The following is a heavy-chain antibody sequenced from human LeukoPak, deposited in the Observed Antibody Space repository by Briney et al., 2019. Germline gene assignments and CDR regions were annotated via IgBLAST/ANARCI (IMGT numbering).Heavy chain of an antibody. J-gene: IGHJ4*02. V-gene: IGHV3-48*04. CDR2: ISSSSSTI. D-gene: IGHD6-19*01. CDR1: GFTFSSYS. CDR3: ARDRGWYSSGWYVY. Sequence: GRSLRLSCAASGFTFSSYSMNWVRQAPGKGLEWVSYISSSSSTIYYADSVKGRFTISRDNAKNSLYLQMNSLRAEDTAVYYCARDRGWYSSGWYVYWGQGTLVTVSS.